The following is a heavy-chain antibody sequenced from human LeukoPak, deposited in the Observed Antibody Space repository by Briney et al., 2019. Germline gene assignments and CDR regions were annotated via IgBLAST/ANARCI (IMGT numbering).Heavy chain of an antibody. J-gene: IGHJ4*02. CDR3: AKDLRGGSGSFFDY. D-gene: IGHD3-10*01. Sequence: GGSLRLSCAASGFTFSSHVLSWVRQAPGKGLEGVSALIGGGGNTYYAASVKGRFTISRDNSKNTLYLQMSSLRAEDTAVYYCAKDLRGGSGSFFDYWGQGTLVTVSS. V-gene: IGHV3-23*01. CDR2: LIGGGGNT. CDR1: GFTFSSHV.